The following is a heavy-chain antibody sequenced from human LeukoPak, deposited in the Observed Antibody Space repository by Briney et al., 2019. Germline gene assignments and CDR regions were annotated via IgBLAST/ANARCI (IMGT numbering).Heavy chain of an antibody. Sequence: GGSLRLSCAASGFPFSSYSMNWVRQAPGKGLEWVSSISSSSSYIYYADSVKGRFTISRDNAKNSLYLQMNSLRAEDTAVYYCARSPERWLQLGAFDIWGQGTMVTVSS. CDR1: GFPFSSYS. V-gene: IGHV3-21*04. CDR2: ISSSSSYI. CDR3: ARSPERWLQLGAFDI. J-gene: IGHJ3*02. D-gene: IGHD5-24*01.